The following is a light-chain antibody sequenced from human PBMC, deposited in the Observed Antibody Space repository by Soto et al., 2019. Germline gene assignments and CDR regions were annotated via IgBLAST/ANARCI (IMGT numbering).Light chain of an antibody. J-gene: IGKJ1*01. Sequence: DIQMTQSPSSLSASVGDRVTNSCRASQSISNYLNWYQQKPGTAPKLLIYAASSLQSGVPSRFSGSGSRTDFTLTISSLQIEDFATYCCQQSDSTPQTFGQGTKVEIK. V-gene: IGKV1-39*01. CDR2: AAS. CDR3: QQSDSTPQT. CDR1: QSISNY.